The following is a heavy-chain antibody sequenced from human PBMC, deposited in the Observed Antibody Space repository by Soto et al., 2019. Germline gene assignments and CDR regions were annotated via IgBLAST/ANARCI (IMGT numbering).Heavy chain of an antibody. Sequence: QVQLVESGGGVVQPGRSLRLSCAASGFTFSSYAMHWVRQAPGKGLEWVAVISYDGSNKYYADSVKGRFTISRDNSKNSLYLQMNRLITEDTAVYYCARPLWRDDYNWGDFDLWGRGTLVTVSS. CDR3: ARPLWRDDYNWGDFDL. V-gene: IGHV3-30-3*01. J-gene: IGHJ2*01. CDR1: GFTFSSYA. CDR2: ISYDGSNK. D-gene: IGHD3-16*01.